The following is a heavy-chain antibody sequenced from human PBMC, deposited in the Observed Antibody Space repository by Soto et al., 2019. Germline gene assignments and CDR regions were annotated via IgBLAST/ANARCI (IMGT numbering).Heavy chain of an antibody. D-gene: IGHD3-10*01. Sequence: ASVKVSCKASGYTFTSYGISWVRQAPGQGLEWMGWISAYNGNTNYAQKLQGRVTMTTDTSTSTAYMELRSLRSDDTAVYYCARCFPGVPDYYYYGMDVWGQGTTVTVSS. CDR2: ISAYNGNT. J-gene: IGHJ6*02. CDR3: ARCFPGVPDYYYYGMDV. CDR1: GYTFTSYG. V-gene: IGHV1-18*01.